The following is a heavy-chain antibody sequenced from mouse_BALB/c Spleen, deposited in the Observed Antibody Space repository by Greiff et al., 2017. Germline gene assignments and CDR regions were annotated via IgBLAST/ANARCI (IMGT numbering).Heavy chain of an antibody. CDR2: ISSGGST. CDR3: ARDYYGNYVYFDV. D-gene: IGHD2-1*01. V-gene: IGHV5-6-5*01. J-gene: IGHJ1*01. CDR1: GFTFSSYA. Sequence: EVKLQESGGGLVKPGGSLKLSCAASGFTFSSYAMSWVRQTPEKRLEWVASISSGGSTYYPDSVKGRFTISRDNARNILYLQMSSLRSEDTAMYYCARDYYGNYVYFDVWGAGTTVTVSS.